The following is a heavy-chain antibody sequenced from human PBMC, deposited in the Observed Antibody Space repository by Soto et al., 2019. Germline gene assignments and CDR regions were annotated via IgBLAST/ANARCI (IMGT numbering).Heavy chain of an antibody. CDR2: IIPISGTA. J-gene: IGHJ6*02. V-gene: IGHV1-69*01. CDR3: ARSQGSSTSLEIYYYYYYGMDV. CDR1: GGTFSSYA. Sequence: QVQLVQSGAEVKKPGSSVKVSCKASGGTFSSYAISWVRQAPGQGLEWMGGIIPISGTANYAQKFQGRVTITADESTSTAYMDLSSLRSEDTAVYYCARSQGSSTSLEIYYYYYYGMDVWGQRTTVTVSS. D-gene: IGHD2-2*01.